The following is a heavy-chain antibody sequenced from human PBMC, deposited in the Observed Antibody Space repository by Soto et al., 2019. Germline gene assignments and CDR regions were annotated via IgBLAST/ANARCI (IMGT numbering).Heavy chain of an antibody. V-gene: IGHV1-8*01. D-gene: IGHD6-13*01. Sequence: ASVKVSCKASGNTFTSYDINWVRQATGHGLEWMGWLNPNSGNIGYAQKFQGRVTMTRDASASTAYMELSSLRSEDTAVYYCVRRHVSATGMDWFDPWGQGTLVTVSS. CDR1: GNTFTSYD. CDR2: LNPNSGNI. J-gene: IGHJ5*02. CDR3: VRRHVSATGMDWFDP.